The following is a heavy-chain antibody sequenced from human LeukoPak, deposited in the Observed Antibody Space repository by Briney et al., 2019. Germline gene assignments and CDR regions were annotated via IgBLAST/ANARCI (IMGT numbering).Heavy chain of an antibody. Sequence: SETLSLTCAVYGGSFSGYYWSWIRQPPGKGLEWIGEINHSGSTNYNPSLKSRVTISVDTSKSQFSLKLSSVTAADTAVYYCARLVVRGVTYYYYYMDVWGKGTTVTISS. CDR2: INHSGST. CDR1: GGSFSGYY. V-gene: IGHV4-34*01. CDR3: ARLVVRGVTYYYYYMDV. J-gene: IGHJ6*03. D-gene: IGHD3-10*01.